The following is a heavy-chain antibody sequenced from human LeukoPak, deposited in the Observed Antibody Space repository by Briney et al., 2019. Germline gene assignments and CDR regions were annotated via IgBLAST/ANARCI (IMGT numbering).Heavy chain of an antibody. V-gene: IGHV4-59*11. Sequence: SETLSLTCTVSGGSISSHYWSWIRQPPGKGLEWIGYIYYSGSTNYNPSLKSRVTISVDTSKNQFSLKLSSVTAADTAVYYCARTNYDFWSGYYYYHYMDVWGKGTTVTVSS. CDR1: GGSISSHY. CDR2: IYYSGST. D-gene: IGHD3-3*01. CDR3: ARTNYDFWSGYYYYHYMDV. J-gene: IGHJ6*03.